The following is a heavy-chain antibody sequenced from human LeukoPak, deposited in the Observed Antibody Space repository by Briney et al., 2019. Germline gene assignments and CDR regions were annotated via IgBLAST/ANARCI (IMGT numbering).Heavy chain of an antibody. D-gene: IGHD6-13*01. J-gene: IGHJ4*02. CDR1: GYTFTNYG. CDR2: ISVYNGNA. V-gene: IGHV1-18*01. CDR3: ARGGVSNSWYRTPDY. Sequence: ASVKVSCKASGYTFTNYGISWVRQAPGQGLEWMAWISVYNGNANYVQKFQGRVTMTTDKSTSTAYMELRSLRSDDTAVYYCARGGVSNSWYRTPDYWGQGTLVTVSS.